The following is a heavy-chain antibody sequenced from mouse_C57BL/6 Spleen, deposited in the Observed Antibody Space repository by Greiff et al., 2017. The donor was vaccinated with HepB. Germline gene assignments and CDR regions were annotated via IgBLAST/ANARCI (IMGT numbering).Heavy chain of an antibody. CDR2: ISYDGSN. CDR1: GYSITSGYY. D-gene: IGHD4-1*01. J-gene: IGHJ2*01. CDR3: ARGLGRGDYFDY. V-gene: IGHV3-6*01. Sequence: EVQLVESGPGLVKPSQSLSLTCSVTGYSITSGYYWNWIRQFPGNKLEWMGYISYDGSNNYNPSLKNRISITRDTSKNQFFLKLNSVTTEDTATYYCARGLGRGDYFDYWGQGTTLTVSS.